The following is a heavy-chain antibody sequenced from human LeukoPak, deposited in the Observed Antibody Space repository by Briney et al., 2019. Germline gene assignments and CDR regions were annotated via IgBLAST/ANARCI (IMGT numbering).Heavy chain of an antibody. V-gene: IGHV4-38-2*02. CDR3: ARESPVVVVPFDY. CDR2: IYHSGST. CDR1: GYSISSGYY. J-gene: IGHJ4*02. D-gene: IGHD2-15*01. Sequence: SETLSLTCTVSGYSISSGYYWGWIRQPPGKGLEWIGSIYHSGSTYYNPSLKSRVTTSVDTSKNQFSLKLSSVTAADTAVYYCARESPVVVVPFDYWGQGTLVTVSS.